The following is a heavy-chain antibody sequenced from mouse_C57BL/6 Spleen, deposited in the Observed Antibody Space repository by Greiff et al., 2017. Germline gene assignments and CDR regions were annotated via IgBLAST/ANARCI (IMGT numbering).Heavy chain of an antibody. CDR2: INPNNGGT. V-gene: IGHV1-26*01. D-gene: IGHD4-1*01. CDR3: AREEGVTGTSAY. Sequence: EVQLQQSGPELVKPGASVKISCKASGYTFTDYYMNWVKQSHGKSLEWIGDINPNNGGTSYNQKFKGKATLTVDKSSSTAYMELRSLTSEDSAVYYCAREEGVTGTSAYWGQGTLVTVSA. CDR1: GYTFTDYY. J-gene: IGHJ3*01.